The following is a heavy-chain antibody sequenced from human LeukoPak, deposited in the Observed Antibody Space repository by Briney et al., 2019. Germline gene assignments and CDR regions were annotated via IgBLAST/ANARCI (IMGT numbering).Heavy chain of an antibody. V-gene: IGHV1-2*02. CDR2: INPNDGDR. J-gene: IGHJ4*02. CDR3: ARANFLYCSSTTCLFDY. CDR1: GYTFTDYY. Sequence: GASVKLSCKASGYTFTDYYMHWVRQAPGQGFEWMGGINPNDGDRNYAQKFKGRVTMTRDTFISTAHMEVSRLRSDDKAVYYCARANFLYCSSTTCLFDYWGQGTLVTVSS. D-gene: IGHD2-2*01.